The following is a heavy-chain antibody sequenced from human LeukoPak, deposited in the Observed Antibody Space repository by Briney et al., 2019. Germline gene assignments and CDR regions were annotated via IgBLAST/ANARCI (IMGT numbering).Heavy chain of an antibody. Sequence: PGGSLRLSCAASGFTFSGYGMHWVRQAPDKGLEWVAVIWYDGNNKYYADSVKRRFTISRDNSKNTLYLQMNSLRAEDTAVYYCAKDWGYTTMVSYYFDYWGQGALVTVSS. CDR3: AKDWGYTTMVSYYFDY. D-gene: IGHD5-18*01. CDR1: GFTFSGYG. V-gene: IGHV3-33*06. CDR2: IWYDGNNK. J-gene: IGHJ4*02.